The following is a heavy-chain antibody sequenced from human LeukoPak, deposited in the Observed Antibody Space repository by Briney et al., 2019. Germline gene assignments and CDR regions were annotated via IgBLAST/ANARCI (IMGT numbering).Heavy chain of an antibody. CDR3: ARRYSSGGLQTYFDL. Sequence: PGGSLRLSCAASGFTVSSNYMNWVRQAPGKGLEWVSSISPSSSYIYYADSMKGRFTISRDNAKNSLYLQMNSLRAEDTAVYYCARRYSSGGLQTYFDLWGRGTLVTVSS. J-gene: IGHJ2*01. V-gene: IGHV3-21*01. CDR2: ISPSSSYI. CDR1: GFTVSSNY. D-gene: IGHD6-19*01.